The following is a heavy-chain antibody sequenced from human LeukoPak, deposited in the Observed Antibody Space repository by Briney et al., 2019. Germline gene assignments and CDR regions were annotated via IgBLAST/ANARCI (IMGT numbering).Heavy chain of an antibody. J-gene: IGHJ4*02. CDR3: ARDTQTYYYGSGSYNFDY. CDR1: GFTFSSYS. CDR2: ISSSSSYI. D-gene: IGHD3-10*01. V-gene: IGHV3-21*01. Sequence: KPGGSLRLSCAASGFTFSSYSMNWVRQAPGKGLEWVSSISSSSSYIYYADSVKGRFTISRDNAKNSLYLQMNSLRAEDTAVYYCARDTQTYYYGSGSYNFDYWGQGTLVTVSS.